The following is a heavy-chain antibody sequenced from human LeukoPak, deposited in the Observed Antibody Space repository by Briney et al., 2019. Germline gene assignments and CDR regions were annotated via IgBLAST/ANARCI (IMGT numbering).Heavy chain of an antibody. J-gene: IGHJ4*02. CDR3: ARDRRGSGSYYPSQTFDY. CDR1: GFTFDDYA. D-gene: IGHD3-10*01. Sequence: TGGSLRLSCAASGFTFDDYAMHWVRQAPGKGLEWVSGISWNSGSVVYADSVKGRFTISRDNAKNSLYLQMNSLRAEDTALYYRARDRRGSGSYYPSQTFDYWGQGTLVTVSS. V-gene: IGHV3-9*01. CDR2: ISWNSGSV.